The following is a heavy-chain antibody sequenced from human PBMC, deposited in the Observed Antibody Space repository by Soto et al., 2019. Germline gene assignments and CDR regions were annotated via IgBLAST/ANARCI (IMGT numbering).Heavy chain of an antibody. CDR1: GFTFSTYW. Sequence: GGSLRLSCAASGFTFSTYWMHWVRQAPGKGLVWVSRINYDGSSTDYADSVKGRFTISRDNAKNTLYLQMNTLTAEDAAVYYCTRGPRPTSVGTGAYWGQGTLVTVSS. D-gene: IGHD3-10*01. V-gene: IGHV3-74*01. CDR2: INYDGSST. CDR3: TRGPRPTSVGTGAY. J-gene: IGHJ4*02.